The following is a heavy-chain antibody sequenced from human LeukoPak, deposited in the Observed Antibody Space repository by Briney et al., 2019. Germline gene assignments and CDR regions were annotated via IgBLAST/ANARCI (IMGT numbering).Heavy chain of an antibody. CDR2: IXPIFGTA. V-gene: IGHV1-69*13. CDR3: AREGWQQLASRGTYYYYGMDV. Sequence: VKVSCKASXGTXXSXAISWXRXAPGQGLXWMXXIXPIFGTANYAQKFQGRVTITADESTSTAYMELSSLRSEDTAVYYCAREGWQQLASRGTYYYYGMDVWGQGTTVTVSS. CDR1: XGTXXSXA. D-gene: IGHD6-13*01. J-gene: IGHJ6*02.